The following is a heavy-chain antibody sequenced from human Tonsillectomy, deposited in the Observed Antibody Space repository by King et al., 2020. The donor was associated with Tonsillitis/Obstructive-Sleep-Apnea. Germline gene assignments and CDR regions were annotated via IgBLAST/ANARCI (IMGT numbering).Heavy chain of an antibody. Sequence: QLQESGPGLVKPSETLSLTCTVSGGSISSYYWSWIRQPPGKGLEWIGYIYYSGSTNYNPSLKSRVTISVDTSKNQFSLKLSSVTAADTAVYYCASSKYYYDSSGYYSVGWFDPWGQGTLVTVSS. CDR3: ASSKYYYDSSGYYSVGWFDP. CDR1: GGSISSYY. V-gene: IGHV4-59*08. D-gene: IGHD3-22*01. CDR2: IYYSGST. J-gene: IGHJ5*02.